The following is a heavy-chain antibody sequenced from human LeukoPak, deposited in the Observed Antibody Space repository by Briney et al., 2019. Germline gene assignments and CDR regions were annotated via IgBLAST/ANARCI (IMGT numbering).Heavy chain of an antibody. CDR1: GFTSSNYW. V-gene: IGHV3-7*01. CDR3: AKERETYNDY. J-gene: IGHJ4*02. Sequence: GGSLRLSCAASGFTSSNYWMTWVRQAPGKGLEWVANIKRDGSEKYYVDSVKGRFTISRDNAKNSLYLQMHSLRVEDTAVYFCAKERETYNDYWGQGTLVTVSS. CDR2: IKRDGSEK. D-gene: IGHD1-1*01.